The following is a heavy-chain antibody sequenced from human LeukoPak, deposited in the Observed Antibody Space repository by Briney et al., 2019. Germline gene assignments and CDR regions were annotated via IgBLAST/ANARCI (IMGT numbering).Heavy chain of an antibody. J-gene: IGHJ5*02. CDR1: GESINNRDSY. CDR3: ARHAYNYGLDYFDP. D-gene: IGHD5-24*01. V-gene: IGHV4-39*01. CDR2: IYYSGGT. Sequence: KTSETLSLTCTVSGESINNRDSYWGWIRQSPGKGRQWIGSIYYSGGTYYNPSLKSRIRMSVDTSKNHFSLELTSVTAADTAVYYCARHAYNYGLDYFDPWGQGTLVTVSS.